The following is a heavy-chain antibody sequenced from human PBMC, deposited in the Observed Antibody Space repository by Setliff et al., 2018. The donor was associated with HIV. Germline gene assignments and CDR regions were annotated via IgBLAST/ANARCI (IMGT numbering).Heavy chain of an antibody. CDR2: INVDSGGT. Sequence: ASVKGSCKASGFTFNKFHIQWVRQAPGQGLEWMGWINVDSGGTNYVQKFQGRVTMTWDTSISTAYMDLSSLTSDDTAIYYCARATRYCGCDCSSGGAYDIWGQGTVVTVSS. CDR1: GFTFNKFH. J-gene: IGHJ3*02. D-gene: IGHD2-21*02. CDR3: ARATRYCGCDCSSGGAYDI. V-gene: IGHV1-2*02.